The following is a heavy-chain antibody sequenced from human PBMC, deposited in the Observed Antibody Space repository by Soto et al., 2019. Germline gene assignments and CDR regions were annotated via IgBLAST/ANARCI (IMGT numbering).Heavy chain of an antibody. D-gene: IGHD1-26*01. CDR1: VGSISNYY. CDR2: IYNSGST. J-gene: IGHJ4*02. V-gene: IGHV4-4*07. Sequence: SETLSLTCTVSVGSISNYYWSLIRQPAGKGLEWIGRIYNSGSTKYNPSLKSRVTMSEDTSKNQFSLNLISVTAADTAVYYCARSGGGFNLEYWRMGKLVTVSS. CDR3: ARSGGGFNLEY.